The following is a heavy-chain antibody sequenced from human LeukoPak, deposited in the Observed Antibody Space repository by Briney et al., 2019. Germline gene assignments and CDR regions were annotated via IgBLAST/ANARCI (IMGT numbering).Heavy chain of an antibody. CDR1: GYTFTSYD. J-gene: IGHJ4*02. CDR3: ATRRFGELLLGY. D-gene: IGHD3-10*01. CDR2: MNPNSGNA. V-gene: IGHV1-8*01. Sequence: ASVKVSCKASGYTFTSYDISWVRQATGQGLEWMGWMNPNSGNAGYAQRFQGRVTMTRNNSISTAYMELSSLRPEDTAVYYCATRRFGELLLGYWGQGTLVTVSS.